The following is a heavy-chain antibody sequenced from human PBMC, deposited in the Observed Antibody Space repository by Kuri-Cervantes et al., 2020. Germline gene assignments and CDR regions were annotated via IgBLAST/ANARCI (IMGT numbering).Heavy chain of an antibody. D-gene: IGHD6-13*01. CDR3: ARGVTTGYSSSWYQAHYYYYMDV. V-gene: IGHV4-34*01. CDR1: GGSFSGYY. CDR2: IYYSGST. Sequence: SQTLSLTCAVYGGSFSGYYWGWIRQPPGKGLEWIGSIYYSGSTYYNPSLKSRVTISVDTSKNQFSLKLSSVTAADTAVYYCARGVTTGYSSSWYQAHYYYYMDVWGKGTTVTVSS. J-gene: IGHJ6*03.